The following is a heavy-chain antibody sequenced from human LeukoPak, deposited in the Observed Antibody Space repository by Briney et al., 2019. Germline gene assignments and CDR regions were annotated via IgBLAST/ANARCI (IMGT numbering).Heavy chain of an antibody. CDR2: ISGSGGST. Sequence: PGGSLRLSCAASGFTFSSYAMSWVRQAPGKRLEWVSAISGSGGSTYYADSVKGRFTISRDNSKNTLYLQMNSLRAEDTAVYYCAKDKYSSSSEGWFDPWGQGTLVTVSS. D-gene: IGHD6-6*01. CDR3: AKDKYSSSSEGWFDP. V-gene: IGHV3-23*01. J-gene: IGHJ5*02. CDR1: GFTFSSYA.